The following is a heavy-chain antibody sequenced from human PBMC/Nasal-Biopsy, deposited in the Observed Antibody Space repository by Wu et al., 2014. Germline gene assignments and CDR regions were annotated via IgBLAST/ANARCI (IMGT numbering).Heavy chain of an antibody. Sequence: TLSLTCTVSGDSLRSGYYWAWIRQRPGKGPEWIGYIYHTGSTFYSPFLKSRVSMSVDASANQFSLNLRSATAADTAVYYCSRGAXVVTAMRFDYWGQGIQVTVSS. J-gene: IGHJ4*02. CDR2: IYHTGST. V-gene: IGHV4-31*03. D-gene: IGHD2-21*02. CDR3: SRGAXVVTAMRFDY. CDR1: GDSLRSGYY.